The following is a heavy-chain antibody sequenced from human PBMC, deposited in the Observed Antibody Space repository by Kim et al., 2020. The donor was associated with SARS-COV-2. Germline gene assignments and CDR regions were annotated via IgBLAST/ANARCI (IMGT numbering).Heavy chain of an antibody. CDR3: ARDPPTCYSCFDY. V-gene: IGHV6-1*01. D-gene: IGHD2-15*01. Sequence: SQTLSLTCAISGDSVSSNGATWNWIRQSPSRGLEWLGRTYYRSTWFNDYAGSVKSRISISPDTSKNQFSLQLNSVTPDDTAVYFCARDPPTCYSCFDYWGQGTLVTVSP. J-gene: IGHJ4*02. CDR2: TYYRSTWFN. CDR1: GDSVSSNGAT.